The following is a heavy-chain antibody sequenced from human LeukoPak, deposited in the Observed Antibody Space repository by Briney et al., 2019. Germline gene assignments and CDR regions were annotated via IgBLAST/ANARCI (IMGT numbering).Heavy chain of an antibody. CDR2: IYYSGST. Sequence: SQTLSLTCTVSGGSISSGGYYWSWIRQHPGKGLEWIGYIYYSGSTYYNPSLKSRVTISLDTSKNQSSLKLSSVTAADTAVYYCAGHHPRNTVDFWGQGTLVTVSS. V-gene: IGHV4-31*03. CDR3: AGHHPRNTVDF. CDR1: GGSISSGGYY. D-gene: IGHD2/OR15-2a*01. J-gene: IGHJ4*02.